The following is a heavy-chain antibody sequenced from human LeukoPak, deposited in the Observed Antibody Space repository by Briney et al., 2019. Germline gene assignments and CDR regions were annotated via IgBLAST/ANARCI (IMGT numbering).Heavy chain of an antibody. CDR3: AVHLPGDYLDR. CDR2: MNPDSGNT. V-gene: IGHV1-8*01. CDR1: EYTFNIYD. J-gene: IGHJ4*02. Sequence: GASVRVSCKASEYTFNIYDINWVRQATGQGLEWMGWMNPDSGNTGSAQKFQGRVTMTRNTSITTAYMELSSLRSEDTAVYYCAVHLPGDYLDRWGQGTLVTVSS.